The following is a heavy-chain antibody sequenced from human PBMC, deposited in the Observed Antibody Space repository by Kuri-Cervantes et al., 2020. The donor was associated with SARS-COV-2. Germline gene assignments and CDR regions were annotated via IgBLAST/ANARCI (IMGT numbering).Heavy chain of an antibody. CDR1: GGSFSGYY. CDR2: INHSGST. J-gene: IGHJ4*02. CDR3: ARGRIGCYSGFDY. D-gene: IGHD3-22*01. Sequence: SETPSLTCAVYGGSFSGYYWSWIRQPPGKGLEWIGEINHSGSTNYNPSVKSRVTMSVETSKNQFSLNLSSVTAADTAVYYCARGRIGCYSGFDYWGQGTLVTVSS. V-gene: IGHV4-34*01.